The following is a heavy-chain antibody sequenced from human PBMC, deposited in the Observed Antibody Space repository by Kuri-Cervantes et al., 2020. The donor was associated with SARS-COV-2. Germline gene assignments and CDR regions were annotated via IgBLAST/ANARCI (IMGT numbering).Heavy chain of an antibody. CDR2: IIPILGTA. D-gene: IGHD4-11*01. CDR1: GGTFSSYA. V-gene: IGHV1-69*04. J-gene: IGHJ3*02. CDR3: ARAVDYMNAFDI. Sequence: SVKVSCKASGGTFSSYAISWVRQAPGQGLEWMGRIIPILGTANYAQKFQGRVTITAGKSTSTAYMELSSLRSEDTAVYYCARAVDYMNAFDIWGQGTMVTVSS.